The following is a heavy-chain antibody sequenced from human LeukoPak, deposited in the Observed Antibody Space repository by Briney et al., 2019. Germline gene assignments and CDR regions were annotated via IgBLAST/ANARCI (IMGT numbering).Heavy chain of an antibody. Sequence: SETLSLTCTVSGGSIGSSYWSWIRQPPGKGLEWIGYIYYSGSINYNPSPKSRVTMSGDTFKNQLSLKLSSVTAADTAVYYCARHLVRGVMSYYYYGMDVWGQGTTVTVSS. D-gene: IGHD3-10*01. CDR1: GGSIGSSY. CDR2: IYYSGSI. V-gene: IGHV4-59*01. J-gene: IGHJ6*02. CDR3: ARHLVRGVMSYYYYGMDV.